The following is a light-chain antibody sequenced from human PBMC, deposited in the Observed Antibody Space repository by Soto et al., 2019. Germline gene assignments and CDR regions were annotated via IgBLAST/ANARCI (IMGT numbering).Light chain of an antibody. Sequence: DIQMTQSPSTLSASVGDRVIIICRASQSISSWLAWYQQKPGKAPKLLIHKASNLQSGVPSRFNCSGSRTEFTLPISSLQPGDFATYYCQQYRSDSLFTFRPGTKLDF. J-gene: IGKJ3*01. V-gene: IGKV1-5*03. CDR3: QQYRSDSLFT. CDR2: KAS. CDR1: QSISSW.